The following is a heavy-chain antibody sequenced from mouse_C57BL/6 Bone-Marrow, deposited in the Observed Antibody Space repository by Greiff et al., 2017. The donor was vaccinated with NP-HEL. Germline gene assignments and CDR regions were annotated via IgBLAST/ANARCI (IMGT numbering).Heavy chain of an antibody. V-gene: IGHV1-26*01. J-gene: IGHJ1*03. Sequence: EVQLQQSGPELVKPGASVKISCKASGYTFTDYYMNWVKQSHGKSLEWIGDINPNNGGTSYNQKFKGKATLTVDKSSSTAYMELRSLTSEDSAVYYCAWHYGRGYFDVWGTGTTVTVSS. D-gene: IGHD1-1*01. CDR2: INPNNGGT. CDR1: GYTFTDYY. CDR3: AWHYGRGYFDV.